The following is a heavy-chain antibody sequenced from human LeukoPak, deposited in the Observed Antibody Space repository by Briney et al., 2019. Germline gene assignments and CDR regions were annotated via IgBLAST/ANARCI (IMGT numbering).Heavy chain of an antibody. CDR1: GYTFTGYY. D-gene: IGHD1-26*01. J-gene: IGHJ4*02. CDR3: ARVFDGGSYYGESVGY. V-gene: IGHV1-2*02. CDR2: INPNSGGT. Sequence: RASVKVSCKASGYTFTGYYMHWGRQAPGQGLEWMGWINPNSGGTNYAQKFQGRVTMTRDTSISTAYMELSRLRSDDTAVYYCARVFDGGSYYGESVGYWGQGTLVTVSS.